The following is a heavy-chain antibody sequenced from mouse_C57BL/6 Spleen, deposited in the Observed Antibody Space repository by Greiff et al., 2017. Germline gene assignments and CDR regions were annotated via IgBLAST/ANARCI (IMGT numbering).Heavy chain of an antibody. D-gene: IGHD1-1*01. V-gene: IGHV1-9*01. CDR2: ILPGSGST. J-gene: IGHJ3*01. CDR3: ARRGYGSRGFAD. CDR1: GYTFTGYW. Sequence: VQLQQSGAELMKPGASVKISCKATGYTFTGYWIEWVKQRPGHGLEWIGEILPGSGSTNYNEKFKGKATFTADTSSNTAHMPLSSLTTADSAIYYCARRGYGSRGFADWGQGALVTVSA.